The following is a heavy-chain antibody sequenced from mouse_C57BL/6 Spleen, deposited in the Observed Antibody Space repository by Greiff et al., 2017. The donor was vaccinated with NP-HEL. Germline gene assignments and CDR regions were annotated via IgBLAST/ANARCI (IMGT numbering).Heavy chain of an antibody. CDR1: GFTFSDYG. D-gene: IGHD4-1*01. CDR2: ISSGSSTI. Sequence: DVKLVESGGGLVKPGGSLKLSCAASGFTFSDYGMHWVRQAPEKGLEWVAYISSGSSTIYYADTVKGRFTISRDNAKNTLFLQMTSLRSEDTAMYYCARGLGRGYYAMDYWGQGTSVTVSS. CDR3: ARGLGRGYYAMDY. J-gene: IGHJ4*01. V-gene: IGHV5-17*01.